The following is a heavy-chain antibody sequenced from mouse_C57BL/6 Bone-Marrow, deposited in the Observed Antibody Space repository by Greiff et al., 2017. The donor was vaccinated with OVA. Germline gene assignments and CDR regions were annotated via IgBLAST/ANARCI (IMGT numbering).Heavy chain of an antibody. V-gene: IGHV1-69*01. J-gene: IGHJ3*01. D-gene: IGHD2-2*01. CDR1: GYTFTSYW. CDR2: IDPSDSYT. Sequence: QVQLQQPGAELVMPGASVKLSCKASGYTFTSYWMHWVKQRPGQGLEWIGEIDPSDSYTNYNQKFKGKSTLTVDKSSSTAYMQLSSLTSEDSAVYYCARDGYDWCAYWGQGTLVTVSA. CDR3: ARDGYDWCAY.